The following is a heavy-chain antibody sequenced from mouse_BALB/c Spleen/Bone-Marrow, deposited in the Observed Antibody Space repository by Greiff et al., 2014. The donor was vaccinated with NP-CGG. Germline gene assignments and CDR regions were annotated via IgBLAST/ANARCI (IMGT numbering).Heavy chain of an antibody. V-gene: IGHV1-37*01. J-gene: IGHJ4*01. CDR3: GRWGDGYYYAVDY. CDR2: INPFNGDT. CDR1: GYSFTGYF. D-gene: IGHD2-3*01. Sequence: EVHLVESGPDLVKPGASVKLSCKASGYSFTGYFLNWVRQSHGKSLEWIGRINPFNGDTFYNQKFKGKATLTVDKSSTTAHMELLSLTSEDSAVYYCGRWGDGYYYAVDYWGQGTSVTVSS.